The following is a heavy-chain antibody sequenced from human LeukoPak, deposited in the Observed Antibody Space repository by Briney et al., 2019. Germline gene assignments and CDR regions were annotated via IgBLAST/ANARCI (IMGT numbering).Heavy chain of an antibody. J-gene: IGHJ4*02. CDR3: ARQYISGQWYFDY. CDR2: ISSDGSYK. CDR1: GLTFSSHA. D-gene: IGHD5-18*01. Sequence: PGGSLRLSCAASGLTFSSHALHWVRQAPGKGLEWVAVISSDGSYKYYADSVKGRFTISRDNSKNTLYLQMNSLIPEDTAVYYCARQYISGQWYFDYWGQGTLVTVSS. V-gene: IGHV3-30*04.